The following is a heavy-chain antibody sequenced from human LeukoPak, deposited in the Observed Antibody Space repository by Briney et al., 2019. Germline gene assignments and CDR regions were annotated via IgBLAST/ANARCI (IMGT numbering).Heavy chain of an antibody. CDR3: AKDGELLWFGELELHYMDV. Sequence: PGGSLRLSCAASGFTFSSYGMHWVRQAPGKGLEWVAFIRYDGSNKYYADSVKGRFTISRDNSKNTLYLQMNSLRAEDTAVYYCAKDGELLWFGELELHYMDVWGKGTTVTISS. CDR1: GFTFSSYG. CDR2: IRYDGSNK. D-gene: IGHD3-10*01. J-gene: IGHJ6*03. V-gene: IGHV3-30*02.